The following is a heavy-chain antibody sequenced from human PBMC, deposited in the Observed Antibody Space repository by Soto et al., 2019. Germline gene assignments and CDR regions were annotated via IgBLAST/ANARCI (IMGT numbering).Heavy chain of an antibody. CDR2: ISYDGSNK. CDR1: GFTFSSYG. CDR3: AKDPWRGYYYYGMDV. J-gene: IGHJ6*02. V-gene: IGHV3-30*18. Sequence: QVQLVESGGGVVQPGRSLRLSCAASGFTFSSYGMHWVRQAPGKGLEWVAVISYDGSNKYYADSVKGRFPISRDNSKNTLYLQMNSLRAEDTAVYYCAKDPWRGYYYYGMDVWGQGTTVTVSS. D-gene: IGHD5-12*01.